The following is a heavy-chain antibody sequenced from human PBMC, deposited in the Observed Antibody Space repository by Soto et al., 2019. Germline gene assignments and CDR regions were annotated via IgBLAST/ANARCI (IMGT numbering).Heavy chain of an antibody. J-gene: IGHJ6*02. Sequence: GGSLRLSCAASGFTFSSYGMHWVRQAPGKGLEWVAVISYDGSNKYYADSVKGRFTISRDNSRNTLYLQMNSLRAEDTAVYYCARDLGWPLPAAMGYGMDVWGQGTTVTVSS. CDR1: GFTFSSYG. D-gene: IGHD2-2*01. V-gene: IGHV3-30*03. CDR3: ARDLGWPLPAAMGYGMDV. CDR2: ISYDGSNK.